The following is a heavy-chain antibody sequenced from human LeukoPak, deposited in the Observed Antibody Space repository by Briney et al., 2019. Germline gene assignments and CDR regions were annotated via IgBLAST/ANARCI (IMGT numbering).Heavy chain of an antibody. CDR1: GFTFSNHW. D-gene: IGHD2-2*01. Sequence: PGGSLRLSCEASGFTFSNHWMHWVRQAPGKGLEWVAFIRYDGSNKYYADSVKGRFTISRDNSKNTLYLQMNSLRAEDTAVYYCAKMLVPAATNLDYWGQGTLVTVSS. CDR3: AKMLVPAATNLDY. V-gene: IGHV3-30*02. CDR2: IRYDGSNK. J-gene: IGHJ4*02.